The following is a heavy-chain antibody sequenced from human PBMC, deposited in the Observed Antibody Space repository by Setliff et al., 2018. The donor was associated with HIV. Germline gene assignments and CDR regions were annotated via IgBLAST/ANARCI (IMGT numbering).Heavy chain of an antibody. J-gene: IGHJ4*02. CDR3: ARIIAGVPY. CDR2: ISGSGSTI. V-gene: IGHV3-23*01. D-gene: IGHD6-13*01. CDR1: GFSFNIYG. Sequence: GGSLRLSCAASGFSFNIYGMSWVRQAPGKGLEWVSAISGSGSTIDYADSVKGRFTISRDNANNMPYLQMNSLRAEDTAVYYCARIIAGVPYWGQGTLVTVSS.